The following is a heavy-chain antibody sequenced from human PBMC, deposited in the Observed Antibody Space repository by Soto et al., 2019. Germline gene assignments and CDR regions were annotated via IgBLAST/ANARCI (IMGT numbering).Heavy chain of an antibody. Sequence: QVQLQESGPGLVKPSETLSLTCTVSGGSISNYYWSWIRQPPGKGLEWIGYIYYSGSTRYNPSLKSRVTISVDTSKNQFSLKLSSVTAADTAVYYCARYGPIAAAGTVFDYWGQGTLVTVSS. CDR1: GGSISNYY. V-gene: IGHV4-59*08. CDR2: IYYSGST. D-gene: IGHD6-13*01. CDR3: ARYGPIAAAGTVFDY. J-gene: IGHJ4*02.